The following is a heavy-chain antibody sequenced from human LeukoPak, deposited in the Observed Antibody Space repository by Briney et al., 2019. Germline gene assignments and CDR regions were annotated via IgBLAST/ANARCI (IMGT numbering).Heavy chain of an antibody. J-gene: IGHJ4*02. CDR3: ARDLYSSGWYYFFDH. V-gene: IGHV1-2*02. CDR2: INPNSGGT. D-gene: IGHD6-19*01. CDR1: GYTFTGYY. Sequence: ASVKVSCKASGYTFTGYYLHWVRQAPGQGLEWMGWINPNSGGTNYAQKFQDRVTMTRDTSIGTAYMELSSLRSDDAAVYFCARDLYSSGWYYFFDHWGQGTLVTVSS.